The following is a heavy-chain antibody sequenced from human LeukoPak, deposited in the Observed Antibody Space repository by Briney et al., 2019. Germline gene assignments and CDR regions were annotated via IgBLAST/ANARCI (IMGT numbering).Heavy chain of an antibody. CDR2: ISGSGGTT. D-gene: IGHD2/OR15-2a*01. J-gene: IGHJ4*02. CDR1: GFTFSSFG. CDR3: AKGPLLWN. Sequence: GSLRLSCAASGFTFSSFGMRWVRQAPGKGLEWVSAISGSGGTTYYADSVKGRFTISRDNSRNTLYLQMNSLRAEDTAVYYCAKGPLLWNWGQGTLVTVSS. V-gene: IGHV3-23*01.